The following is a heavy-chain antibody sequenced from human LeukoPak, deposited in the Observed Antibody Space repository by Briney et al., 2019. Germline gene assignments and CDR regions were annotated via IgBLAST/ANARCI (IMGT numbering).Heavy chain of an antibody. CDR1: GYTFTSYY. J-gene: IGHJ4*02. Sequence: ASVKVSCKASGYTFTSYYMHWVRQAPGQGLEWMGIINPSGGSTSYAQKFQGRVTMTRDMSTSTVYMELRSLRSDDTAVYYCARDLPHSGSLIDYWGQGTLVTVSS. V-gene: IGHV1-46*01. D-gene: IGHD1-26*01. CDR3: ARDLPHSGSLIDY. CDR2: INPSGGST.